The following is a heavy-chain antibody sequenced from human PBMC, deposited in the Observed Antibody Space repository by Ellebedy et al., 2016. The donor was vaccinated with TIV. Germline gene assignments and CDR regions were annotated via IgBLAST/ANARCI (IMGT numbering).Heavy chain of an antibody. V-gene: IGHV4-59*08. D-gene: IGHD5-18*01. CDR1: GDSINNKY. J-gene: IGHJ4*02. CDR3: VRSGYSYGYLGL. Sequence: MPGGSLRLSCTVSGDSINNKYWTWIRQPPGKGLEWIGYVYSTGSTNYNPSLKSRVTISVDTSKNQFSLRLSSVTAADTAVYYCVRSGYSYGYLGLWGQGTLVTVSS. CDR2: VYSTGST.